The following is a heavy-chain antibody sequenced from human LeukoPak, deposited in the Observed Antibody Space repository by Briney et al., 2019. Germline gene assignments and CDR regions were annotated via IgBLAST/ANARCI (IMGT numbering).Heavy chain of an antibody. D-gene: IGHD4/OR15-4a*01. CDR1: GITLSNYG. Sequence: GGSLRLSCVVSGITLSNYGMSWVRQAPGKGLEWVSISGSGGDTYYADSVKGRFTISRDNSKNTLYLQMNSLRAEDTAVYYCAKARGATYGTYYFDYWGQGTLVTVSS. CDR3: AKARGATYGTYYFDY. V-gene: IGHV3-23*01. CDR2: ISGSGGDT. J-gene: IGHJ4*02.